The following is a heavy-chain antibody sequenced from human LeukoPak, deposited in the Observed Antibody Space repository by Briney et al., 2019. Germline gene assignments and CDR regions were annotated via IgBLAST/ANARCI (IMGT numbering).Heavy chain of an antibody. CDR3: ARHVVAVGFDY. D-gene: IGHD3-22*01. CDR1: GFIFSDYY. Sequence: GGSLRLSCAASGFIFSDYYMSWIRQAPGKGLEWVSYISSSGSTIYYADSVKGRFTSSRDNAKNSLYLQMNSLRAEDTAVYYCARHVVAVGFDYWGQGTLVTVSS. CDR2: ISSSGSTI. J-gene: IGHJ4*02. V-gene: IGHV3-11*04.